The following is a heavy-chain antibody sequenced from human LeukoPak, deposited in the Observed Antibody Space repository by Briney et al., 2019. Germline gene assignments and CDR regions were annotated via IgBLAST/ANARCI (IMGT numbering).Heavy chain of an antibody. V-gene: IGHV4-61*02. CDR2: IYTSGST. CDR3: ARLSDYYDSSGYRHYYYMDV. Sequence: SQTLSLTCTVSGGSISSGSYYWSWIRQPAGKGLEWTGRIYTSGSTNYNPSFKSRLTISVDTSKNQFSLKLSSVTAADTAVYYCARLSDYYDSSGYRHYYYMDVWGKGTTVTVSS. CDR1: GGSISSGSYY. D-gene: IGHD3-22*01. J-gene: IGHJ6*03.